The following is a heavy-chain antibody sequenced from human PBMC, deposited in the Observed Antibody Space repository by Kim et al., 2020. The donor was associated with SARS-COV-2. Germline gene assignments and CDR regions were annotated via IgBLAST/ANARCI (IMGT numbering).Heavy chain of an antibody. CDR2: K. V-gene: IGHV3-7*03. Sequence: KDFVECVKGRVNSSRDNAKNSVYVQLNRLRVEDTGVYYCAREGIGGFDYWGQGTLVTVSS. J-gene: IGHJ4*02. CDR3: AREGIGGFDY.